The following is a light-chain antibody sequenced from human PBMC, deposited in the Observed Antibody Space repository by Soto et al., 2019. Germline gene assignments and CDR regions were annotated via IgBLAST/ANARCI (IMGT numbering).Light chain of an antibody. V-gene: IGLV2-8*01. CDR1: SSDVGGYNY. Sequence: QSALTQPPSASGSPGQSVTISCTGTSSDVGGYNYVSWYQQHPSKAPKLMIYEVSKRPSGVPDRFSGSKSGNTAFLTVSGLQAEDEADYYCSSYAGSNNYVFGTGTKLTVL. J-gene: IGLJ1*01. CDR2: EVS. CDR3: SSYAGSNNYV.